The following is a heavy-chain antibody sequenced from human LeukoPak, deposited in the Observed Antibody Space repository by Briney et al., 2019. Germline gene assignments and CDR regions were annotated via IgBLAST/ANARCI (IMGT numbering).Heavy chain of an antibody. J-gene: IGHJ6*02. CDR1: GFTFSSYS. CDR3: AKGTPIQCGNDPIAYSSGWCGYYYGMDV. Sequence: GGSLRLSCAASGFTFSSYSMNWVRQAPGKGLEWVSYISSSSSTIYYADSVKGRFTISRDNAKNSLYLQMNSLRAEDTALYYCAKGTPIQCGNDPIAYSSGWCGYYYGMDVWGQGTTVTVSS. D-gene: IGHD6-19*01. V-gene: IGHV3-48*04. CDR2: ISSSSSTI.